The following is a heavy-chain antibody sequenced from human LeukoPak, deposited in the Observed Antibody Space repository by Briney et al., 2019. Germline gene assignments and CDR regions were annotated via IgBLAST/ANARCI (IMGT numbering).Heavy chain of an antibody. CDR2: IYHSGST. CDR3: VIFIMGTTTTDY. CDR1: GASISSSNW. D-gene: IGHD1-26*01. V-gene: IGHV4-4*02. J-gene: IGHJ4*02. Sequence: SGTLSLTCAVSGASISSSNWWSWVRQSPGKGLEWIGEIYHSGSTKYNPSLKSRVTISVDTSKNQFSLNLSSVTDTAVYYCVIFIMGTTTTDYWGQGTLVTVSS.